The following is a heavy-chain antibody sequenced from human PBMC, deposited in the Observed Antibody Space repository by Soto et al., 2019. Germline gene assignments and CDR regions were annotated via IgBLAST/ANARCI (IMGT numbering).Heavy chain of an antibody. V-gene: IGHV3-30*18. CDR2: ISYDGSNK. D-gene: IGHD6-19*01. CDR3: AKGAVAGMSPYYYYGMDV. J-gene: IGHJ6*01. Sequence: PWQSLLLSWVPSALTSSIHGMDWVRQAPGKGLEWVGVISYDGSNKYDADSVKGRFTISRDNSKNTLYLQMNRLRADDTAVYYCAKGAVAGMSPYYYYGMDVWGQGTTVTVSS. CDR1: ALTSSIHG.